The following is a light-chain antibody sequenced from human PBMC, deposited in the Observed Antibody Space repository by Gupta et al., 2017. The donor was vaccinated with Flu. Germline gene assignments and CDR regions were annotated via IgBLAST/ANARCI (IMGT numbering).Light chain of an antibody. CDR3: QSDDRSRSDWV. J-gene: IGLJ3*02. Sequence: QSVLTQPPSVSGAPGQRVTISCTGGSSNIGADFAVHWYQQVPVSAPKPLIFNDNNRPSGVPERFSGSKSATSASLAITALQAEDAAYYYWQSDDRSRSDWVFGGGTKVTVL. V-gene: IGLV1-40*01. CDR1: SSNIGADFA. CDR2: NDN.